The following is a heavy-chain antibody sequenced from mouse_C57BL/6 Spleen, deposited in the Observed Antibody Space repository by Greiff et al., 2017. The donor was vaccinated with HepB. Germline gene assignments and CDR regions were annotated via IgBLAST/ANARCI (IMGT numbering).Heavy chain of an antibody. D-gene: IGHD2-4*01. J-gene: IGHJ1*03. Sequence: DVQLVESGGGLVQPGGSLKLSCAASGFTFSDYYMYWVRQTPETRLEWVAYISNGGGSTYYPDTVKGRFTISRDNAKNTLYLQMSRLKSEDTAMYYCARVYYDYDVNWYFDVWGTGTTVTVSS. CDR2: ISNGGGST. V-gene: IGHV5-12*01. CDR1: GFTFSDYY. CDR3: ARVYYDYDVNWYFDV.